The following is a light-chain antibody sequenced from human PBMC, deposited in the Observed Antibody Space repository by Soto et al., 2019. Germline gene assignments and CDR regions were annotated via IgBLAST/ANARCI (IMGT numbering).Light chain of an antibody. V-gene: IGLV7-46*01. CDR2: DTS. J-gene: IGLJ3*02. CDR3: LLSYSDALV. Sequence: QAVVTQEPSLTVSPGGTVTLTCGSSTGAVTSGNYPYWFQQKPGQAPRTLISDTSNKHSWTPARFSGSLLGGKAALTLSGAQPEDAAEYYCLLSYSDALVFGGGTKLTVL. CDR1: TGAVTSGNY.